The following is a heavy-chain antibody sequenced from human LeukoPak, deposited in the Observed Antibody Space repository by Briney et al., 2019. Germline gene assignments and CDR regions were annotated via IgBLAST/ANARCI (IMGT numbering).Heavy chain of an antibody. J-gene: IGHJ1*01. CDR1: GGSLSSYY. Sequence: SETLSLTCTVSGGSLSSYYWSWIRQPPGKGLEWIGYIYSTGSASYNPSLKSRVTLSVDTAKNQFSLKLNSVSAADTAVYYCARMGGYSGYATHWGQGTLVTVSS. V-gene: IGHV4-59*08. CDR2: IYSTGSA. CDR3: ARMGGYSGYATH. D-gene: IGHD5-12*01.